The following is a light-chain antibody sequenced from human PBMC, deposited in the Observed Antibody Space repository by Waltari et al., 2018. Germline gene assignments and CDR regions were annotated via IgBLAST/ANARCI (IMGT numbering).Light chain of an antibody. CDR3: TSHAGSNNHVV. CDR1: SSDVGGYNY. Sequence: QSALTQPPSASGSPGQSVTISCTGTSSDVGGYNYVSWYQQHPGKAPKLIIVEVSERPSGVPDLFSGSKSGNTASLTVAGLQAEDEAAYYCTSHAGSNNHVVFGGGTKLTVL. V-gene: IGLV2-8*01. CDR2: EVS. J-gene: IGLJ2*01.